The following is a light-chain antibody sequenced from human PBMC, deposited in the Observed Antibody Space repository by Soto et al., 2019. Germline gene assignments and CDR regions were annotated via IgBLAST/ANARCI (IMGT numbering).Light chain of an antibody. Sequence: QAVLTQPLSVSASPGQRVTISCSGGSSNIGSNTVAWYQHLPGTAPPRLIFTAGQRPSGVPGRFSGSKSGTSASLAISGLQSEDEGDYYCSAWDNSLNAYVFGTGTKLTVL. CDR1: SSNIGSNT. V-gene: IGLV1-44*01. CDR2: TAG. CDR3: SAWDNSLNAYV. J-gene: IGLJ1*01.